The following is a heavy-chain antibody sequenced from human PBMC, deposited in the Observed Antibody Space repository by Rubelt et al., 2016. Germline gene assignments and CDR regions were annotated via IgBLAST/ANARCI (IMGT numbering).Heavy chain of an antibody. Sequence: EVHLLESGGGLIQPGGSLRLSCAASGFTVSTTYMSWVRQAPGKGLEWVSVIYSGGNTNYADSVKGRFSISRDNSKNTLSLQKNCLRAGETALYYCAEVNYDFWSGYSSFDFWGQGTLVTVSS. CDR1: GFTVSTTY. D-gene: IGHD3-3*01. CDR3: AEVNYDFWSGYSSFDF. J-gene: IGHJ4*02. V-gene: IGHV3-53*01. CDR2: IYSGGNT.